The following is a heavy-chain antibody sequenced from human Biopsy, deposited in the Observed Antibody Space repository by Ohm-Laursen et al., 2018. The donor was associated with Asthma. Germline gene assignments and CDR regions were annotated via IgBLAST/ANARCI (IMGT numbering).Heavy chain of an antibody. CDR2: VGSDESYT. J-gene: IGHJ4*02. CDR3: ARNFSRAIMIGGGREHYFDF. D-gene: IGHD3-16*01. Sequence: SLRLSCAASGFTFMTYGMHWVRQVPGKGLEWVATVGSDESYTDHADSVKGRFTISRDNSKNTLHLQMNSLSPEDTAVYYCARNFSRAIMIGGGREHYFDFWGQGTLVTVSS. CDR1: GFTFMTYG. V-gene: IGHV3-33*01.